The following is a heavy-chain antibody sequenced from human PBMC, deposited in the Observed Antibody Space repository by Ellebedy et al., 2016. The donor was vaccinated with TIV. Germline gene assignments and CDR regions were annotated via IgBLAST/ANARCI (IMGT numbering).Heavy chain of an antibody. J-gene: IGHJ4*02. CDR2: IYSGGST. D-gene: IGHD3-16*02. V-gene: IGHV3-66*01. Sequence: GGSLRLSCAAYGFTVSSNYMSWVRQAPGKGLEWVSVIYSGGSTYYADSVKGRFTISRDNSKNTLYLQMNSLRAEDTAVYYCARIGYRYTLRYFDYWGQGTLVTVSS. CDR1: GFTVSSNY. CDR3: ARIGYRYTLRYFDY.